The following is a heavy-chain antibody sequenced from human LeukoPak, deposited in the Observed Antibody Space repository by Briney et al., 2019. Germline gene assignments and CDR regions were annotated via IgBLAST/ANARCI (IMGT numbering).Heavy chain of an antibody. CDR3: ARQTGSGLFTLP. CDR1: GVSISSSNSY. V-gene: IGHV4-39*01. CDR2: IYYSGNT. D-gene: IGHD3/OR15-3a*01. Sequence: SETLSLTCTVSGVSISSSNSYWGWIRQPPGKGLEWIGSIYYSGNTYYNASLKSRVTISIDTSKNQISLRLTSVTATDTAMYYCARQTGSGLFTLPGGQGTLVTVSS. J-gene: IGHJ4*02.